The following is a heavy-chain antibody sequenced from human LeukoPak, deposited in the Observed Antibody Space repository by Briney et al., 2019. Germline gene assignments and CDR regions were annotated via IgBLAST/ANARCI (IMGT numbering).Heavy chain of an antibody. Sequence: GGSLRLSCAASGFIFSDYGMSWVRQSPARGLEWVASISPGGGTTYYADYVKGRFTISRDNSNNSLFVQMNSLGAEDTAVYFCAKSRSGSANWALRIFDNWGQGTLVTVSS. CDR1: GFIFSDYG. CDR3: AKSRSGSANWALRIFDN. D-gene: IGHD2-15*01. J-gene: IGHJ4*02. CDR2: ISPGGGTT. V-gene: IGHV3-23*01.